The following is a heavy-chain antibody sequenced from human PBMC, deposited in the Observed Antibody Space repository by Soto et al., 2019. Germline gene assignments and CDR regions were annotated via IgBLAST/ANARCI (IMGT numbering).Heavy chain of an antibody. CDR1: GGSISSSSYY. D-gene: IGHD3-22*01. CDR3: ARTDYYDSSGYRVNYGMDV. V-gene: IGHV4-39*01. J-gene: IGHJ6*02. Sequence: SETLSLTCTVSGGSISSSSYYWGWIRQHPGKGLEWIGSIYYSGSTYYNPSLKSRVTISVDTSKNQFSLKLSSVTAADTAVYYCARTDYYDSSGYRVNYGMDVWGQGTTVTVSS. CDR2: IYYSGST.